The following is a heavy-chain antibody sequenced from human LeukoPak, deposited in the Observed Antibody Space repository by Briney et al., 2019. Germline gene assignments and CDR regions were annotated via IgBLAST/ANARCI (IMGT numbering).Heavy chain of an antibody. CDR1: GGSISSGSYY. CDR3: ARDPNDYSNYFDY. CDR2: IYTSGST. Sequence: PSETLSLTCTVSGGSISSGSYYWSWIRQPAGKGLEWIGRIYTSGSTNYNPSLKSRVTISVDTSKNQFSLKLSSVTAADTAVYYCARDPNDYSNYFDYWGQGTLVTVSS. D-gene: IGHD4-11*01. J-gene: IGHJ4*02. V-gene: IGHV4-61*02.